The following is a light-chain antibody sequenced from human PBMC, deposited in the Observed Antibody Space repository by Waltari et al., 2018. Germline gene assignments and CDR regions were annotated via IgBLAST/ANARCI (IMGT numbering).Light chain of an antibody. V-gene: IGLV2-14*03. Sequence: QSVLTQPASVSGSPGQSITISCTGTSSHVGAYDYVSWYQQPPGKAPKLMIYDVSNRPSGVSNRFSGSKSDNTASLTVSGLQAEDEADYYCSSYTTISTVIFGGGTKLTVL. CDR1: SSHVGAYDY. CDR3: SSYTTISTVI. CDR2: DVS. J-gene: IGLJ2*01.